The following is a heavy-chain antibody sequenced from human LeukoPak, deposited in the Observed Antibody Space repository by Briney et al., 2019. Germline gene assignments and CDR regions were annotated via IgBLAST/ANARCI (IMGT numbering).Heavy chain of an antibody. V-gene: IGHV4-34*01. CDR1: GGSFSGYY. CDR3: ARKDGGSYRGFDY. CDR2: INHSGST. D-gene: IGHD1-26*01. Sequence: SETLFLTCAVYGGSFSGYYWSWIRQPPGKGLEWIGEINHSGSTNYNPSLKSRVTISVDASKNQFSLKLSSVTAADTAVYYCARKDGGSYRGFDYWGQGTLVTVSS. J-gene: IGHJ4*02.